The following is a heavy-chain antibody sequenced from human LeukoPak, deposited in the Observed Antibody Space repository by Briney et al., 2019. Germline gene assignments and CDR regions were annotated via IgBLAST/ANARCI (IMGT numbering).Heavy chain of an antibody. J-gene: IGHJ5*02. D-gene: IGHD3-10*01. V-gene: IGHV3-21*01. CDR2: ISSSSSYI. CDR3: ARAELWFGELSTIGFDP. CDR1: GFTFSSYS. Sequence: GGSLRLSCAASGFTFSSYSMNWVRQAPGKGLEWVSSISSSSSYIYYADSVKGRFTISRDNAKNSLYLQMNSLRAEDTAVYYCARAELWFGELSTIGFDPWGQGTLATVSS.